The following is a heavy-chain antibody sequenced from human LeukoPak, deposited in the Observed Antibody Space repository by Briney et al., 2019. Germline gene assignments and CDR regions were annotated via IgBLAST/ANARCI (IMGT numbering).Heavy chain of an antibody. Sequence: TSQTLSLTCAISGDSVSSNSAAWNWIRQSPSRGLEWLGRTYYRSKWYNDYAVSVKSRITINPDTSKNQFSLQLNSVTPEDTAVYYCARGAWSSSWSGDDAFDIWGQGAMATVSS. D-gene: IGHD6-13*01. CDR1: GDSVSSNSAA. CDR3: ARGAWSSSWSGDDAFDI. V-gene: IGHV6-1*01. CDR2: TYYRSKWYN. J-gene: IGHJ3*02.